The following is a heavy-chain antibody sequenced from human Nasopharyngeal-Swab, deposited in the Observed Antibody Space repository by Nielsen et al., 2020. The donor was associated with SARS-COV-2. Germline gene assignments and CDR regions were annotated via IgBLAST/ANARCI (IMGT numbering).Heavy chain of an antibody. D-gene: IGHD6-19*01. J-gene: IGHJ6*02. CDR2: IDWDDDK. CDR1: GFSLSTSGMC. Sequence: SGPTLVKPTQTLTLTCTFSGFSLSTSGMCVSWIRQPPGKALEWLALIDWDDDKYYNTSLKTRLTISKDTSKNQVVLTMTNMDPVDTATYYCARIPGYSSGWYSGGMDVWGQGTTVTVSS. V-gene: IGHV2-70*01. CDR3: ARIPGYSSGWYSGGMDV.